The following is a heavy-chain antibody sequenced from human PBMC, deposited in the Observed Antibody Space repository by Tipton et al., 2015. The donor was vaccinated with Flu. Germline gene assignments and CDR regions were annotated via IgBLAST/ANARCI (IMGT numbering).Heavy chain of an antibody. CDR3: ARDRWEYIRGFDS. V-gene: IGHV4-38-2*02. CDR1: GYSISSGYY. Sequence: PGLVKPSETLSLTCAVSGYSISSGYYWGWIRQPPGKGLEWIGSINHSGTTYYNPSLKSRVTISVDTSKNQFSLKLTSVTAADTAVYYCARDRWEYIRGFDSWGQGTLVTVSP. D-gene: IGHD2/OR15-2a*01. CDR2: INHSGTT. J-gene: IGHJ4*02.